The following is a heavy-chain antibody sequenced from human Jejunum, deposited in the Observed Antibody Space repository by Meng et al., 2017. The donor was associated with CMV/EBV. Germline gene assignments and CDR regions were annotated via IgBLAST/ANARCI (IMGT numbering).Heavy chain of an antibody. J-gene: IGHJ4*02. CDR1: RGSVHRGSYY. Sequence: CSVSRGSVHRGSYYWTWLRQPPGKGLEWIGYIYYGTTNYNPSLQSRVTISGDASKNQFSLKLTSVTAADTAVYFCARGGHWSRYFPDWGQGHLVTVSS. V-gene: IGHV4-61*01. CDR2: IYYGTT. CDR3: ARGGHWSRYFPD. D-gene: IGHD1-1*01.